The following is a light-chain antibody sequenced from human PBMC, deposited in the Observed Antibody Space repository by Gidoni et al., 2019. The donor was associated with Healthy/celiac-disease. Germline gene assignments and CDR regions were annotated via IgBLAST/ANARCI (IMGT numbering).Light chain of an antibody. CDR2: KDS. J-gene: IGLJ3*02. V-gene: IGLV3-27*01. CDR3: YSAADNNPWV. Sequence: SYELTQPSSVSVSPGQTARITCSGDVLAKKYARWFQQKPGQAPVLVIYKDSERSSGIPERFSGSSSGTTVTLTSRGAQVEDVADYYCYSAADNNPWVFGGGTKLTVL. CDR1: VLAKKY.